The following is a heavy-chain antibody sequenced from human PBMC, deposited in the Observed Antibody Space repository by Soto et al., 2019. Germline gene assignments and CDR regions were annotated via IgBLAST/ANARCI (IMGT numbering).Heavy chain of an antibody. CDR3: ARVGDYELSANFDY. CDR2: IYYSGST. Sequence: QVQLQESGPGLVKPSQTLSLTCTVSGGSISSGDYYWSWIRQPPGKGLGWIGYIYYSGSTYYNPSLKSRVTISVDTSKHQFSLKLSSVTAADTAVYYCARVGDYELSANFDYWGQGTLVTVSS. V-gene: IGHV4-30-4*01. CDR1: GGSISSGDYY. D-gene: IGHD4-17*01. J-gene: IGHJ4*02.